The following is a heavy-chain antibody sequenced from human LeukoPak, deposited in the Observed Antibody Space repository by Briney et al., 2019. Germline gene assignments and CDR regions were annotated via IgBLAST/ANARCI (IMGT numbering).Heavy chain of an antibody. Sequence: SETLSLTCSVSGGSISSSTYYWGWVRQSPGKGLEWIANIYYSGSTHYNPSLKSRVTISIEKSKNQFSLKLSSVTAADTAVYYCARNYYESSGYYPWNFDYWGQGTLVTVSS. CDR1: GGSISSSTYY. V-gene: IGHV4-39*01. J-gene: IGHJ4*02. D-gene: IGHD3-22*01. CDR2: IYYSGST. CDR3: ARNYYESSGYYPWNFDY.